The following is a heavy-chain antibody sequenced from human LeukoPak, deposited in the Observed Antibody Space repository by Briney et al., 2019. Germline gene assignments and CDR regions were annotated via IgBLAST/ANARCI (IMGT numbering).Heavy chain of an antibody. CDR2: ISSNGGST. V-gene: IGHV3-64*01. CDR1: GFTFSSYA. Sequence: GGSLRLSCAASGFTFSSYAMHWVRQAPGKGLEYVSAISSNGGSTYYANSVKGRFTISRDNSKNTVYLQMGSLRAEDMAVYYCARASYGYGNNWFDPWGQGTLVTVSS. CDR3: ARASYGYGNNWFDP. J-gene: IGHJ5*02. D-gene: IGHD5-18*01.